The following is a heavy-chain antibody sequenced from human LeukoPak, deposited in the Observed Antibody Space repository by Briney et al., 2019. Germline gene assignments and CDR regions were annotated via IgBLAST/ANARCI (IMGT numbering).Heavy chain of an antibody. V-gene: IGHV4-30-4*08. J-gene: IGHJ4*02. CDR3: AREDYYDSSGYLDY. CDR1: GGSISSGDYY. Sequence: SQTLSLTCTVSGGSISSGDYYWSWIRQPPGKGLEWIGYIYYSGSTYYNPSLKSRVTMSVDTSKNQFSLKLSSVTAADTAVYYCAREDYYDSSGYLDYWGQGTLVTVPS. CDR2: IYYSGST. D-gene: IGHD3-22*01.